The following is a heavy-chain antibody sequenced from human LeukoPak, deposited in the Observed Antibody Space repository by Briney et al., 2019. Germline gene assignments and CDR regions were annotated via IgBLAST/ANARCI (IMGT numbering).Heavy chain of an antibody. CDR2: ISAYNGNT. D-gene: IGHD6-13*01. Sequence: ASVKVSCKASGYTFTSYGISWVRQAPGQGLEWMGWISAYNGNTNYAQKLQGRVTITADKSTSTAYMELSSLRSEDTAVYYCASGYSSFNYYYYMDVWGKGTTVTVSS. CDR3: ASGYSSFNYYYYMDV. V-gene: IGHV1-18*01. CDR1: GYTFTSYG. J-gene: IGHJ6*03.